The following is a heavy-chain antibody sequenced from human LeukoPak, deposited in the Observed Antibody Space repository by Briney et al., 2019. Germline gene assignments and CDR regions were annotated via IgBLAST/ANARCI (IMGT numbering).Heavy chain of an antibody. J-gene: IGHJ3*02. CDR1: GGSISSGSYY. V-gene: IGHV4-39*07. D-gene: IGHD5-12*01. Sequence: SETLSLTCTVSGGSISSGSYYWGWIRQPPGKGLEWIGSIYYSGSTYYNPSLKSRVTISVDTSKNQFSLKLSSVTAADTAVYYCARGYSGYDFPFDIWGQGTMVTVSS. CDR2: IYYSGST. CDR3: ARGYSGYDFPFDI.